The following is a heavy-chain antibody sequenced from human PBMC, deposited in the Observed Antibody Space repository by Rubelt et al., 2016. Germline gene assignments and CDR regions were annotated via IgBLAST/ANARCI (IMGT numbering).Heavy chain of an antibody. Sequence: QVQLQASGPGLVKPSETLSLTCNVSGYSIRSGYYWGWIRQPPGKGLEWIGYIYYSGSTNYNPSLKSRVTISVDTSKNQFSLKLSSVTAADTAVYYCARDTTKYYFDYWGQGTLVTVSS. J-gene: IGHJ4*02. V-gene: IGHV4-61*01. CDR1: GYSIRSGYY. CDR2: IYYSGST. CDR3: ARDTTKYYFDY. D-gene: IGHD1-14*01.